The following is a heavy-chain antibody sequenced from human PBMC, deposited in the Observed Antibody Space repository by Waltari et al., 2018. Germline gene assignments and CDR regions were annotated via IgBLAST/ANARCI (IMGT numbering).Heavy chain of an antibody. Sequence: QVQLQESGPGLVKPSQTLSLTCTVSGGSISSGSYYWSWIRQPAGKGLEWIGRIYTSGSTNYNPSLKSRVTISVDTSKNQFSLKLSSVTAADTAVYYCARGCGLRCPYWYFDLWGRGTLVTVSS. J-gene: IGHJ2*01. V-gene: IGHV4-61*02. CDR2: IYTSGST. CDR1: GGSISSGSYY. D-gene: IGHD4-17*01. CDR3: ARGCGLRCPYWYFDL.